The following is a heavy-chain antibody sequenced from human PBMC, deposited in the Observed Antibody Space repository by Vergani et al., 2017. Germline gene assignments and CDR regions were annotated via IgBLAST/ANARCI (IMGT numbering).Heavy chain of an antibody. V-gene: IGHV3-21*01. CDR2: ISSSSSYI. J-gene: IGHJ4*02. D-gene: IGHD6-13*01. Sequence: EVQLVESGGGLVKPGGSLRLSCAASGFTFSSYSMNWVRQAPGKGLEWVSSISSSSSYIYYADSVKGRFTISRDNAKNSLYLQMNSLRAEDTAVYYCARDIRPTSGAGTAYFDYWGQGTLVTVSS. CDR3: ARDIRPTSGAGTAYFDY. CDR1: GFTFSSYS.